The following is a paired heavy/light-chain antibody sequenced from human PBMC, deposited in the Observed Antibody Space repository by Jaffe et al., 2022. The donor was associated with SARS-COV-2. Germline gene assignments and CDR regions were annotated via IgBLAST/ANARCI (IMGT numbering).Light chain of an antibody. CDR1: QSISNW. J-gene: IGKJ1*01. V-gene: IGKV1-5*03. CDR3: QQYNTYSWT. Sequence: DIQMTQSPSTLSASVGDRVTITCRASQSISNWVAWYQQKPGTTPKLLIYKASILESGVPSRFSGSGSGTEFSLTISSLQPDDFATYYCQQYNTYSWTFGQGTKVEIK. CDR2: KAS.
Heavy chain of an antibody. CDR3: AKDRSPTQVSVEWLLYSN. V-gene: IGHV3-23*01. Sequence: EVQLRQSGGGLVQPGGSLRLSCGASGFTFRSYAMSWVRQAPGKGLEWVSAISGNGRDKHYADSVKGRFTISRDNSENALYLQMSRLRPEDTAVYYCAKDRSPTQVSVEWLLYSNWGQGNLVTVSS. CDR1: GFTFRSYA. J-gene: IGHJ4*02. D-gene: IGHD3-3*01. CDR2: ISGNGRDK.